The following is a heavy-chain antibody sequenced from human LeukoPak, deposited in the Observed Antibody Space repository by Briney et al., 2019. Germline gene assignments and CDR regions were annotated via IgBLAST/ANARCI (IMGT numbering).Heavy chain of an antibody. D-gene: IGHD6-13*01. CDR1: GFTFSSYA. CDR3: ARVRYMNSWYREIDY. CDR2: ISGSGLNT. J-gene: IGHJ4*02. Sequence: GALRLSCSASGFTFSSYAMTWVGQAPGKGLEWVSSISGSGLNTYYADSVKGRFTISRDNSRNTLYLQMNSLRAEDTAVFYCARVRYMNSWYREIDYWGQGTLVTVSS. V-gene: IGHV3-23*01.